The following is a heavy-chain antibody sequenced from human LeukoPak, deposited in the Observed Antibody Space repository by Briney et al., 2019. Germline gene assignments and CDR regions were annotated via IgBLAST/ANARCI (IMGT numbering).Heavy chain of an antibody. CDR1: GFTFSSYG. D-gene: IGHD2-2*01. J-gene: IGHJ4*02. Sequence: PGGSLRLSCAASGFTFSSYGMSWVRQAPGKGLEWVSAISGSGGSTYYADSVKGRFTISRDNSKNTLYLQMNSLRAEDTAVYYCAKDRSCSSTSCYQGYWGQGTLVTVSS. CDR3: AKDRSCSSTSCYQGY. CDR2: ISGSGGST. V-gene: IGHV3-23*01.